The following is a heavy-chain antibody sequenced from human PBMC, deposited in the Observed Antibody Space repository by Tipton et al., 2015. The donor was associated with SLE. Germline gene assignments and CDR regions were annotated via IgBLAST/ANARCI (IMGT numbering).Heavy chain of an antibody. CDR1: GYSINNGYY. CDR3: AREARAPAARRDYYYYYMDV. V-gene: IGHV4-38-2*02. CDR2: IYHSGST. Sequence: TLSLTCTVSGYSINNGYYWGWIRQPPGKGLEWIGSIYHSGSTYYNPSLKSRVTISVDTSKNQFSLKLSSVTAADTAVYYCAREARAPAARRDYYYYYMDVWGKGTTVTISS. J-gene: IGHJ6*03.